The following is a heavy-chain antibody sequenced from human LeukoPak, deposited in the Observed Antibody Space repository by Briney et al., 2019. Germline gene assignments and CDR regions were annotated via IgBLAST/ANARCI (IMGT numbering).Heavy chain of an antibody. CDR2: MNPNSGNT. CDR3: ARASGIAARLHCGY. Sequence: ASVKGSCKASGYTFTSSDINWVRQATGQGLEWMGWMNPNSGNTGYAQKFPGRVTMPRHTSIRTAYMELSSLRSEDPAVYYCARASGIAARLHCGYWGQGTRVTVSS. D-gene: IGHD6-6*01. V-gene: IGHV1-8*01. J-gene: IGHJ4*02. CDR1: GYTFTSSD.